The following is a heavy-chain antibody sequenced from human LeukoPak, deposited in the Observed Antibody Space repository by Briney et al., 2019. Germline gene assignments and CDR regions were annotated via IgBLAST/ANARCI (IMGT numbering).Heavy chain of an antibody. D-gene: IGHD2-2*01. CDR3: ARVVVVGPSAVHGSRFDP. V-gene: IGHV4-30-4*08. Sequence: PSQTLSLTCTVSGGSISRGDYYWSWIRQPPGKGLEWIGYIYYSGSTYYNPSLKSRVTISVDTSKNQFSLKLSSVTAADTAVYYCARVVVVGPSAVHGSRFDPWGQGTLVTVSS. J-gene: IGHJ5*02. CDR2: IYYSGST. CDR1: GGSISRGDYY.